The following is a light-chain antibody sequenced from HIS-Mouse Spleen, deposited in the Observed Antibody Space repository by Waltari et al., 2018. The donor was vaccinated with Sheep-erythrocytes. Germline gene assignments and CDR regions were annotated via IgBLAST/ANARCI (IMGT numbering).Light chain of an antibody. V-gene: IGLV2-23*01. CDR3: CSYAGSSTPWV. CDR1: SSDVGRYNL. J-gene: IGLJ3*02. CDR2: EGS. Sequence: QSALTQPASVSGSPGQSITISCTRTSSDVGRYNLVSWYQQHPGKDPKLMIYEGSKRPSGVSNRFSGSKSGNTASLTISGLQAEDEADYYCCSYAGSSTPWVFGGGTKLTVL.